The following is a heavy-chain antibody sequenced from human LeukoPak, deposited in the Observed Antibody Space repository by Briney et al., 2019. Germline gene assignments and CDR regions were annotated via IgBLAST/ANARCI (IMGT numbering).Heavy chain of an antibody. CDR3: ARGNDFWSGYYSRGWFDP. CDR2: IYTSGST. Sequence: PSETLSLTCTVSGGSISSYYWSWIRQPAGKGLEWIGRIYTSGSTNYNPSLKSRVTMSVDTSENQFSLKLSSVTAADTAVYYCARGNDFWSGYYSRGWFDPWGQGTLVTVSS. J-gene: IGHJ5*02. CDR1: GGSISSYY. D-gene: IGHD3-3*01. V-gene: IGHV4-4*07.